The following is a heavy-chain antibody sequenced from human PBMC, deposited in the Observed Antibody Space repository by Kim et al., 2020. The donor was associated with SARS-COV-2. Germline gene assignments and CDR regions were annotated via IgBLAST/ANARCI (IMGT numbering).Heavy chain of an antibody. CDR3: VQRAQWLATDDAFDI. V-gene: IGHV5-51*01. D-gene: IGHD6-19*01. CDR1: GYSFTSYW. Sequence: GESLKISCKGSGYSFTSYWIGWVRQMPGKGLEWMGIIYPGDSDTRYSPSFQGQVTISADKSISTAYLQWSSLKASDTAMYYCVQRAQWLATDDAFDIWGQGTMVTVSS. J-gene: IGHJ3*02. CDR2: IYPGDSDT.